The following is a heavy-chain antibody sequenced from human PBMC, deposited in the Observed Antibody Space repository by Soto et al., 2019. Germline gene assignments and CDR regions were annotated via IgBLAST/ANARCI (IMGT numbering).Heavy chain of an antibody. J-gene: IGHJ4*02. CDR2: ISHLETT. V-gene: IGHV4-30-2*06. Sequence: SETLSLTCSVSGVTMSYGAYSWNWIRQSPGKGLEWLGYISHLETTYYNPSFRSRLSLSIDRTRNQFFLSLSSMTSADKAVYYCARHYYDSSDYHFVGLDYWGQGTLVTVSS. CDR3: ARHYYDSSDYHFVGLDY. CDR1: GVTMSYGAYS. D-gene: IGHD3-22*01.